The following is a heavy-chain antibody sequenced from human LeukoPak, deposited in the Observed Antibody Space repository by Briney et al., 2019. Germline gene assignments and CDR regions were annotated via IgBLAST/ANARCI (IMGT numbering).Heavy chain of an antibody. CDR3: ARAHTYYDILTGYWTGGFDY. Sequence: ASVKVSCKASGYTFTSYDINWVRQATGQGLEWMGWMNPNSGNTGYAQKFQGRVTMTRNTSISTAYMELSSLRSEDTAVYYCARAHTYYDILTGYWTGGFDYWGQGTLVTVSS. J-gene: IGHJ4*02. D-gene: IGHD3-9*01. CDR1: GYTFTSYD. V-gene: IGHV1-8*01. CDR2: MNPNSGNT.